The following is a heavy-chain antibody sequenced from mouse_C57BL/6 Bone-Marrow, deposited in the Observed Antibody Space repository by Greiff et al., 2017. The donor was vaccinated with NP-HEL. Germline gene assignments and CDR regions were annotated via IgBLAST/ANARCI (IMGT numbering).Heavy chain of an antibody. J-gene: IGHJ4*01. Sequence: QVQLQQPGAELVMPGASVKLSCKASGYTFTSYWMHWVKQRPGQGLEWIGESDPSDSYTNYNQKFKGKARLTVDKSSSTAYIQLSSLTSEDSAVYYVARRGLTTGVATRNAMDYWGQGTSVTVSS. CDR2: SDPSDSYT. CDR3: ARRGLTTGVATRNAMDY. D-gene: IGHD1-1*01. CDR1: GYTFTSYW. V-gene: IGHV1-69*01.